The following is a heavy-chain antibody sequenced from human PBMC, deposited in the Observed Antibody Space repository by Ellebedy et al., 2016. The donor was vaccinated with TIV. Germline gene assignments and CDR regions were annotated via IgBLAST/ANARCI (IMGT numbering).Heavy chain of an antibody. D-gene: IGHD2/OR15-2a*01. CDR3: AKNRGGYGMDV. CDR2: ISRNGGST. J-gene: IGHJ6*02. CDR1: GFAFSIYA. Sequence: GESLKISCSASGFAFSIYAMHWVRQAPGKGLEYVSAISRNGGSTYYADSVKGRFTISRDNSKNTLYLQMDRLRAEDTALYYCAKNRGGYGMDVWGPGTTVTVSS. V-gene: IGHV3-64*04.